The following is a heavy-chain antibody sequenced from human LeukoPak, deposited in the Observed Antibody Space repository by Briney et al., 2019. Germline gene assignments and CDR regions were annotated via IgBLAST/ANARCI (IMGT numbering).Heavy chain of an antibody. CDR2: IWYDGSNK. CDR1: GFTFSSYG. V-gene: IGHV3-33*01. D-gene: IGHD4-17*01. Sequence: GGSLRLSCAASGFTFSSYGMHWVRQAPGKGLEWVAVIWYDGSNKYYADSVKGRFTVSRDNSKNTLYLQMNSLRAEDTAVYYCARATSVTWCDPWAQGTMVTVSS. CDR3: ARATSVTWCDP. J-gene: IGHJ5*02.